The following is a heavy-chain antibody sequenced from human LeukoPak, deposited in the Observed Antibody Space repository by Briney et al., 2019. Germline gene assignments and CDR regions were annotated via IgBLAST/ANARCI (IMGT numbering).Heavy chain of an antibody. J-gene: IGHJ4*02. D-gene: IGHD6-6*01. Sequence: SETLSLTCAVYGGSFSGYYWSWIRQPPGKGLEWIGEINHSGSTNYNPSLKSRVTISVDTSKNQFSLKLSSVTAADTAVYYCARARGSSSPRVDYWGQGTLVTVPS. CDR1: GGSFSGYY. V-gene: IGHV4-34*01. CDR2: INHSGST. CDR3: ARARGSSSPRVDY.